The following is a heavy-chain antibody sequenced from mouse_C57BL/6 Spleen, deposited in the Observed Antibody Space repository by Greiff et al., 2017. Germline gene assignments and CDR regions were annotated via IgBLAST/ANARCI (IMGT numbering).Heavy chain of an antibody. CDR3: AREGGDYYAMDY. J-gene: IGHJ4*01. V-gene: IGHV5-4*01. Sequence: EVQLVASGGGLVKPGGSLKLSCAASGFAFSSYAMSWVRPTPEKRLAWVATISDGGSYTYYPDNVKGRFTISRDNAKNNLYLQMSHLKSEDTAMYYCAREGGDYYAMDYWVKEPQSPSPQ. CDR2: ISDGGSYT. CDR1: GFAFSSYA.